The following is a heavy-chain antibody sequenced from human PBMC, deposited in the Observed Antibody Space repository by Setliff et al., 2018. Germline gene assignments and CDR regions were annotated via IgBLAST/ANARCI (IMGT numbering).Heavy chain of an antibody. CDR3: ARQPSSGAYYNPRPYYFDS. Sequence: PSENLSLTCTVSSGSINSYYWSWVRQSPGKGLEWIGFVHFGGDTNYNPSLKSRVTMSADTSNNQFSLNLRSVTAADTAVYFCARQPSSGAYYNPRPYYFDSWGQGTLVTVSS. J-gene: IGHJ4*02. D-gene: IGHD3-10*01. CDR2: VHFGGDT. V-gene: IGHV4-59*01. CDR1: SGSINSYY.